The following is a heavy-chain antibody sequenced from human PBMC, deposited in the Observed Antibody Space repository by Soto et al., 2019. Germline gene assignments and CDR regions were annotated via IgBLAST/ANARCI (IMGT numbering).Heavy chain of an antibody. D-gene: IGHD2-2*01. Sequence: EVQLVESGGGLVQPGGSLRLSCAGSGFTFSGYWMHWVRQAPGKGPVWVSRLNPNGTFTTNADSVKGRFTISRNNAKNTVYLLMNSLRADDTAVYYCARGGTSTTYGGLFYNWGQGTLVTVSS. CDR2: LNPNGTFT. CDR3: ARGGTSTTYGGLFYN. V-gene: IGHV3-74*01. CDR1: GFTFSGYW. J-gene: IGHJ4*02.